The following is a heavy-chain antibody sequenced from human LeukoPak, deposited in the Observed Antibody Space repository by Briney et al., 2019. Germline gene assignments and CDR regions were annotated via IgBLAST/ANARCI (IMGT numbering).Heavy chain of an antibody. CDR1: GGSISSSNYY. CDR2: IYYNGAT. Sequence: SETLSLTCTVSGGSISSSNYYWGWIRQPPGKGLEWIGTIYYNGATQYNPSLRSRVTMSVDTSQNQFSLKLTSVTAADTAVYYCAVEVRENVSLINGDCWGQGTLVTVSS. D-gene: IGHD3-10*01. J-gene: IGHJ4*02. V-gene: IGHV4-39*07. CDR3: AVEVRENVSLINGDC.